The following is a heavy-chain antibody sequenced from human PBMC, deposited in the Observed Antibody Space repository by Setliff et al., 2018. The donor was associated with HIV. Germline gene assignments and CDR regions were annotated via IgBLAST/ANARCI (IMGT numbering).Heavy chain of an antibody. V-gene: IGHV1-18*01. Sequence: GASVKVSCKASGYTFTSYAISWVRQAPGQGLEWMGWISPYDGNTNYGQKFQGRVTLTTDKSTSTAYMEMRSLRSDDTAVYYCARGMVIVLISTSEAFDIWGQGTVVTVSS. J-gene: IGHJ3*02. CDR1: GYTFTSYA. D-gene: IGHD3-22*01. CDR2: ISPYDGNT. CDR3: ARGMVIVLISTSEAFDI.